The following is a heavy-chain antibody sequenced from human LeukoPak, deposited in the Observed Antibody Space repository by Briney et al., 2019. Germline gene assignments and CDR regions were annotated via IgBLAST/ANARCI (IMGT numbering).Heavy chain of an antibody. V-gene: IGHV1-2*02. Sequence: ASVKVSCRASGYTFTGYYMHWVRQAPGQGLEWMGWINPNSGGTNYAQKFQGRVTMTRDTSISTAYMELSGLRSDDTAVYYCAKNPYEDHFDYWGQGTLVTVSS. CDR3: AKNPYEDHFDY. J-gene: IGHJ4*02. CDR1: GYTFTGYY. D-gene: IGHD5-12*01. CDR2: INPNSGGT.